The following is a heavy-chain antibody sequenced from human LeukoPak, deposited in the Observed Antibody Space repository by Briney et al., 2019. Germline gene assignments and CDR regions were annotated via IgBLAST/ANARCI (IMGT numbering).Heavy chain of an antibody. CDR2: IFYSGTT. Sequence: SETLSLTCTVSGDSPSSDLFYWGWIRQPPGKGLEWIGSIFYSGTTSYNPSLKSRVTISLDTSKKEFSLRLSSVTAADTAVYYCARDCCGHRSWFDPWGLGTLVVVSS. CDR1: GDSPSSDLFY. J-gene: IGHJ5*02. D-gene: IGHD2-15*01. CDR3: ARDCCGHRSWFDP. V-gene: IGHV4-39*07.